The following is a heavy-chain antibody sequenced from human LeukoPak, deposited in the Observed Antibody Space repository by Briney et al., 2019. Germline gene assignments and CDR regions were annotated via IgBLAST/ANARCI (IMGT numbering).Heavy chain of an antibody. CDR2: ISGAGSNT. Sequence: GGSLRLSSEVSGFTFSLHVMTWVRQAPGKGLEWVSGISGAGSNTYYAGSVKGRFTISRDDSKNTLFLQMNSLKTEDTAVYFCTTVPNVSFYFDSSGYLYYWGQGTLVTVSS. V-gene: IGHV3-23*01. CDR1: GFTFSLHV. D-gene: IGHD3-22*01. CDR3: TTVPNVSFYFDSSGYLYY. J-gene: IGHJ4*02.